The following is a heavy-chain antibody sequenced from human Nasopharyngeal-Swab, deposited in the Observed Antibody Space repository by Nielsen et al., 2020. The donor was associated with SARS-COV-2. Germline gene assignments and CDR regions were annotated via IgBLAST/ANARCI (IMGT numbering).Heavy chain of an antibody. CDR1: GVSISSYY. CDR3: AGGSVGYEYCSSTSCYAGGILDYYYGMDV. D-gene: IGHD2-2*01. J-gene: IGHJ6*02. V-gene: IGHV4-59*13. CDR2: IYYSGST. Sequence: SETLSLTCTVSGVSISSYYWSWIRQPPGQGLVWIGYIYYSGSTNYNPSLKSRVTISVDTSKNQFSLKLSSVPAADTAVYYCAGGSVGYEYCSSTSCYAGGILDYYYGMDVWGQGTTVTVSS.